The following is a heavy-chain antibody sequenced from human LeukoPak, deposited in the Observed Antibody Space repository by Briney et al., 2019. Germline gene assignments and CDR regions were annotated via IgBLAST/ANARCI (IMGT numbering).Heavy chain of an antibody. D-gene: IGHD6-19*01. J-gene: IGHJ4*02. CDR2: ISGSGAAT. CDR1: GFTFSNYA. V-gene: IGHV3-23*01. CDR3: AKDLSSGWYPYYFDF. Sequence: GGSLRLSCAGSGFTFSNYAMNWVRQAPGKGLEWVSAISGSGAATFNADSVKGRFTISRDNSKNTLYLQMNSLRAEDTAVYYCAKDLSSGWYPYYFDFWGRGTLVTVSS.